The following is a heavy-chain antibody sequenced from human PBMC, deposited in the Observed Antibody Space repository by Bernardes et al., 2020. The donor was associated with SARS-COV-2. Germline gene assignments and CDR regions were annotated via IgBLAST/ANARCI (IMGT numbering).Heavy chain of an antibody. V-gene: IGHV3-48*04. CDR2: ISGGGSII. CDR3: ARDLGPSSSYYYDAMDV. Sequence: GGSLRLSCAASGFTLSPYSMSWVRQSPGKGLEWVSYISGGGSIIYYADSVKGRFTISRDNAKNSLFQRMNSLRAEDTAVYYCARDLGPSSSYYYDAMDVWGQETPVTVSS. J-gene: IGHJ6*02. CDR1: GFTLSPYS.